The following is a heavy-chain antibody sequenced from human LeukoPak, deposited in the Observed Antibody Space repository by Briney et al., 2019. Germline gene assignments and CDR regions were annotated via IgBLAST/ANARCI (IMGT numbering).Heavy chain of an antibody. CDR3: AKDGYSGSGTYPDY. D-gene: IGHD3-10*01. CDR1: GFTFSSYG. J-gene: IGHJ4*02. CDR2: ISYDATNT. V-gene: IGHV3-30*18. Sequence: GGSLRLSCGACGFTFSSYGRKWVRRAPGKGVEGGGFISYDATNTFSVHSLRRRFTISRDNSKNTLYLQMNSLRAEDTAVYYCAKDGYSGSGTYPDYWGQGTLVTVSS.